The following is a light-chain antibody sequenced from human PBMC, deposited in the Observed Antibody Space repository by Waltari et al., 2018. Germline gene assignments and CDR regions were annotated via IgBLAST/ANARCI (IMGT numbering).Light chain of an antibody. CDR3: SSYTSSSPWV. Sequence: QSALTQPASVSGSPGQSITISCTGTSSDVGGYNYVSWYQQHPGKAPKLMIYDVSKRPSGVSNRFSGSKSGNTASLTISGLQAEDDADYYCSSYTSSSPWVFGTGTKVTVL. CDR2: DVS. CDR1: SSDVGGYNY. J-gene: IGLJ1*01. V-gene: IGLV2-14*01.